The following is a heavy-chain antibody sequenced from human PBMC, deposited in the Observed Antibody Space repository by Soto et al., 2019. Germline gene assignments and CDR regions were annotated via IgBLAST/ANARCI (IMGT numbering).Heavy chain of an antibody. Sequence: GGSLRLSCAASGFTVSSNYMSWVRQAPGKGLEWVSVIYSGGSTYYADSVKGRFTISRDNSKNTLYLQMNSLRAEDTAVYYCARDHRYSSGRYYYYGMDVWGQGTTVTVSS. CDR3: ARDHRYSSGRYYYYGMDV. CDR2: IYSGGST. D-gene: IGHD6-19*01. V-gene: IGHV3-53*01. J-gene: IGHJ6*02. CDR1: GFTVSSNY.